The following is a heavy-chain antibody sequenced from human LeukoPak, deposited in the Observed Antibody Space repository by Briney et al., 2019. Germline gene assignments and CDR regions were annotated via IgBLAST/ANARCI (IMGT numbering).Heavy chain of an antibody. J-gene: IGHJ5*02. V-gene: IGHV1-69*06. CDR3: AIAAAGTGWFAP. Sequence: VASVKVSCRASGGTFSSYAISWVRRAPGQGLEWMGGIIPIFGTANYAQKFQGRVTITADKSTSTAYMQLSSLRPEDTAVYYCAIAAAGTGWFAPWGQGTLVTVSS. CDR1: GGTFSSYA. CDR2: IIPIFGTA. D-gene: IGHD6-13*01.